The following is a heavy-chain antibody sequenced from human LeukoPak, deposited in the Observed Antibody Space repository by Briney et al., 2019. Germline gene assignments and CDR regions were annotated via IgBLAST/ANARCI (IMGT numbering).Heavy chain of an antibody. CDR1: GFTFSSYA. J-gene: IGHJ4*02. D-gene: IGHD2-15*01. CDR2: ISSNGGST. CDR3: AREEGGGSL. V-gene: IGHV3-64*01. Sequence: GGSLRLSCAASGFTFSSYAIHWVRQAPGKGLEYVSAISSNGGSTYYANSVKGRFTISRDNSKNTLYLQMGSLRAEDMAVYYCAREEGGGSLWGQGTLVTVSS.